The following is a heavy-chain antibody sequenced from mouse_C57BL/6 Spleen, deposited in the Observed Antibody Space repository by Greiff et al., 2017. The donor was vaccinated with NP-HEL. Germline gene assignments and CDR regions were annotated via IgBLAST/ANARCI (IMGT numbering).Heavy chain of an antibody. CDR3: ARPYYYGSSYYFDY. CDR1: GFTFSDYG. J-gene: IGHJ2*01. D-gene: IGHD1-1*01. V-gene: IGHV5-17*01. Sequence: EVKLMESGGGLVKPGGSLKLSCAASGFTFSDYGMHWVRQAPEKGLEWVAYISSGSSTIYYADTVKGRFTISRDNAKNTLFLQMTRLRSEDTAMYYCARPYYYGSSYYFDYWGQGTTLTVSS. CDR2: ISSGSSTI.